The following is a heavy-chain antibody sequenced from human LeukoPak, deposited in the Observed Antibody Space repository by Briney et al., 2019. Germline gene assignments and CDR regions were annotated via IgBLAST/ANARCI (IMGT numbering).Heavy chain of an antibody. D-gene: IGHD1-26*01. CDR1: GFTFSSYS. CDR3: ARGGGGSYQTFDY. Sequence: GGSLRLSCAASGFTFSSYSMNWVRQAPGKGLEWVSAISSSSTYIKYADSVKGRFTISRDNAKNSLYLQMNSLRAEDTAVYYCARGGGGSYQTFDYWGQGTLVTVSS. CDR2: ISSSSTYI. V-gene: IGHV3-21*06. J-gene: IGHJ4*02.